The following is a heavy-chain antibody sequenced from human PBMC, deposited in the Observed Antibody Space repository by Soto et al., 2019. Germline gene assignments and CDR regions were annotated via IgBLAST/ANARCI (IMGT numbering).Heavy chain of an antibody. CDR2: ISAYNGNT. CDR3: ARDRPYNWKYVDY. D-gene: IGHD1-20*01. Sequence: VASVKVSCKASGYTFTSFGITWVRQAPGQGLEWMGWISAYNGNTKYAQKFQGRVPMTTDTSTSTVYMELRSLRSDDTAVYYCARDRPYNWKYVDYWGQGTLVTVSS. J-gene: IGHJ4*02. V-gene: IGHV1-18*01. CDR1: GYTFTSFG.